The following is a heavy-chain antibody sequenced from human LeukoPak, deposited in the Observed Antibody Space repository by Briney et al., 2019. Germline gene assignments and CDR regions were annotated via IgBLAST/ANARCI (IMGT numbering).Heavy chain of an antibody. D-gene: IGHD3-22*01. CDR3: ARDLPYYDSSGYDHRRWFDP. CDR2: IIPIFGTA. J-gene: IGHJ5*02. V-gene: IGHV1-69*05. Sequence: ASGKVSCKASGGTFSSYAISWVRQAPGQGLEWMGRIIPIFGTANYAQKFQGRVTITTDESTSTAYMELSSLRSEDTAVYYCARDLPYYDSSGYDHRRWFDPWGQGTLVTVSS. CDR1: GGTFSSYA.